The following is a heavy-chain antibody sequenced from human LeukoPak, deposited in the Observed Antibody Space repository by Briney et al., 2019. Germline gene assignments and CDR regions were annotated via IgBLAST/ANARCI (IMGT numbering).Heavy chain of an antibody. J-gene: IGHJ4*02. CDR3: AKDPDGD. V-gene: IGHV3-30*18. CDR1: GFTFSSYG. D-gene: IGHD4-17*01. Sequence: GGSLRLSCAASGFTFSSYGMHWVRQAPGKGLEWVAVISYDGSNKYYADSVKGRFTISRDNSKNTLYLQMNSLRAEDTAVYYWAKDPDGDWGQATLVTVSS. CDR2: ISYDGSNK.